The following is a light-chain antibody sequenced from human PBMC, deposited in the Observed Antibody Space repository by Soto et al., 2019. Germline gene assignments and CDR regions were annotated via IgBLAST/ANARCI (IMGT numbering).Light chain of an antibody. V-gene: IGLV4-69*01. CDR1: SGYSTYA. J-gene: IGLJ3*02. Sequence: QLVLTQSPSASASLGASVTLTCTLSSGYSTYAITWHQQQPEKGPRYLMKLNNDGSHSTGDGIPDRFSGSSSGAERYLTISSLQSEDEADYYCQTWGTGIPVFGGGTKVTVL. CDR3: QTWGTGIPV. CDR2: LNNDGSH.